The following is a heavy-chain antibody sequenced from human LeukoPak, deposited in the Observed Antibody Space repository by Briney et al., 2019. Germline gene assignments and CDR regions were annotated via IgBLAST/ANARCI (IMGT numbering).Heavy chain of an antibody. Sequence: SETLSLTCAVSGYSISSGYYWGWIRQPPGKGLEWIGSIYYSGSTYYNPSLKSRVTISVDTSENQFSLKLSSVTAADTAVYYCARGYCSGGSCYPFDYWGQGTLVTVSS. D-gene: IGHD2-15*01. CDR1: GYSISSGYY. V-gene: IGHV4-38-2*01. J-gene: IGHJ4*02. CDR2: IYYSGST. CDR3: ARGYCSGGSCYPFDY.